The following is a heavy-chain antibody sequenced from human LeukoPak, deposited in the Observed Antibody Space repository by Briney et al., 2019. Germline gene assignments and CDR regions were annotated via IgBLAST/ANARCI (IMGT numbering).Heavy chain of an antibody. J-gene: IGHJ3*02. CDR3: ARGGTAVVTPYAFDI. Sequence: PSETLSLTCTVSGGSISTCYWSWIRQPPGKGLEWIGYIYYSGSANYNPSVKSRVTMSVDTSKKQFSLNLSSLTAADTAVYYCARGGTAVVTPYAFDIWGQGTMVTVSS. CDR1: GGSISTCY. V-gene: IGHV4-59*01. D-gene: IGHD4-23*01. CDR2: IYYSGSA.